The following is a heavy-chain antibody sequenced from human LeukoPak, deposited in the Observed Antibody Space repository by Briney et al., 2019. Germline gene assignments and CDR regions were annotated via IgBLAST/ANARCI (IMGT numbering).Heavy chain of an antibody. V-gene: IGHV3-23*01. Sequence: PGGSLRLSCAASGFTFSSYAMRWVRQAPEKGLEWVSAISGGGGSAYYADSVKDRFTISRDNSKNTLYLQMNSLRAEDTAVYHCAKTDIWSGYGMDVWGQGTTVTVSS. J-gene: IGHJ6*02. CDR3: AKTDIWSGYGMDV. CDR2: ISGGGGSA. D-gene: IGHD3-3*01. CDR1: GFTFSSYA.